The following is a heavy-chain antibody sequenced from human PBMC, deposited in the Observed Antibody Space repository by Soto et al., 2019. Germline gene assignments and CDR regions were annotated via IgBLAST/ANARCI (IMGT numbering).Heavy chain of an antibody. Sequence: SETLSLTCTVSGGSISSGDYYWGWIRQPPGKGLEWIGYIYYSGSTYYNPSLKSRVTISVDTSKNQFSLKLSSLTAADTAVYYCARSLSGGIWGMDVWGQGTTVTVSS. CDR1: GGSISSGDYY. J-gene: IGHJ6*02. V-gene: IGHV4-30-4*01. CDR2: IYYSGST. D-gene: IGHD3-10*01. CDR3: ARSLSGGIWGMDV.